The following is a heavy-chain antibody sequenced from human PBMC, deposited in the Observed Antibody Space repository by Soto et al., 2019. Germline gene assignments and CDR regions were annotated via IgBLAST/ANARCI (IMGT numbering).Heavy chain of an antibody. CDR3: ARVRFLEWLTYYYYYGMDV. J-gene: IGHJ6*02. D-gene: IGHD3-3*01. Sequence: SETLSLTCAVYGGSFSGYYWSWIRQPPGKGLEWIGEINHSGSTNYNPSLKSRVTISVDTSKNQFSLKLSSVTAADTAVYYCARVRFLEWLTYYYYYGMDVWGQGTTVTVSS. CDR2: INHSGST. V-gene: IGHV4-34*01. CDR1: GGSFSGYY.